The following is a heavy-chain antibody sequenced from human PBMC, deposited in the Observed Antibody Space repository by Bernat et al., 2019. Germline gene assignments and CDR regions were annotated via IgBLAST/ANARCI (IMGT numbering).Heavy chain of an antibody. Sequence: EVQLVESGGGLVKPGGSLRLSCAGSGFTFSSYSMTWVRQAPGKGLEWVSCISSSSSYIYYADSVKGRFTLSRDDAKNSLYLQMNSLRDEDTAVYYCARTRLTTSSSPHYWGQGTLVTVSS. CDR2: ISSSSSYI. V-gene: IGHV3-21*01. J-gene: IGHJ4*02. CDR1: GFTFSSYS. CDR3: ARTRLTTSSSPHY. D-gene: IGHD1-14*01.